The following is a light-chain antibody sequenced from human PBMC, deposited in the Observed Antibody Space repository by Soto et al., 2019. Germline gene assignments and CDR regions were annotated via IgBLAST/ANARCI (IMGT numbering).Light chain of an antibody. J-gene: IGLJ3*02. CDR2: EVF. Sequence: QSALTQPRSVSGSPGQSVTISCTGTSSDVGRYDYVSWYQQDPGKAPKLIIYEVFQRPSGVPDRFSGSKSGNTASLTISGLQAEDEADYYCCAHAGSHTWVFGGGTKLTVL. CDR3: CAHAGSHTWV. V-gene: IGLV2-11*01. CDR1: SSDVGRYDY.